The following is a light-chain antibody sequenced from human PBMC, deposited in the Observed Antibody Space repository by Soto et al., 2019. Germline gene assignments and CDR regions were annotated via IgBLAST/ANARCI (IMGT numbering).Light chain of an antibody. CDR3: QQYNGYSRT. V-gene: IGKV1-5*03. CDR2: KAS. CDR1: QSISSW. J-gene: IGKJ1*01. Sequence: DIQMTQSPSTLSASLGDRFTLTCRASQSISSWLAWYQQKPGKAPKLLIYKASSLESGVPSRFSGSGSGTEFTLTISSLQPDDFATYYCQQYNGYSRTFGQGTKVDIK.